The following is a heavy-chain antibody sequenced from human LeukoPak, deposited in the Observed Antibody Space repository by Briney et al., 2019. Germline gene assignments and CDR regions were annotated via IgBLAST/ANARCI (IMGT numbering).Heavy chain of an antibody. V-gene: IGHV3-74*01. J-gene: IGHJ4*02. CDR1: EFTFSSHW. Sequence: GGSLRLSCAASEFTFSSHWMHWVRHAPGEGLVWVSRIKSDGSSTSYADSVKGRFTISRDNARNTLYLQMNSLRAEDTAVYYCARGYCSGGSCYSWFDYWGQGTLVSVSS. CDR3: ARGYCSGGSCYSWFDY. CDR2: IKSDGSST. D-gene: IGHD2-15*01.